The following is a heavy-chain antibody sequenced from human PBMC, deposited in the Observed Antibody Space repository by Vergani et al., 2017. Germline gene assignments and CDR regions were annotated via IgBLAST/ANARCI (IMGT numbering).Heavy chain of an antibody. CDR3: ASTSITMVRGAVDY. D-gene: IGHD3-10*01. J-gene: IGHJ4*02. CDR1: GFTVSSYY. Sequence: EVQLVESGGGLVQPGGSLRLSCAASGFTVSSYYMSWVRQAPGKGLEWVSVIYSGGSTYYADSVKGRFTISRDNSKNTLYLQMNSLRAEDTAVYYCASTSITMVRGAVDYWGQGTLVTVSS. CDR2: IYSGGST. V-gene: IGHV3-66*02.